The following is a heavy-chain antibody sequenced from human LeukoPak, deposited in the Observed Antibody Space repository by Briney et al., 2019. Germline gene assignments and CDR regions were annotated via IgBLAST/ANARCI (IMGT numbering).Heavy chain of an antibody. D-gene: IGHD6-13*01. CDR1: EYTFSTSW. CDR2: IAPSDSYT. CDR3: ARHLRAYSSSWYFDY. Sequence: PGESLKISCKGSEYTFSTSWIGWVRQMPGKGLEWVGRIAPSDSYTNYSPSFQGHVTISADKSINTAYLQWSSLKASDTAMYYCARHLRAYSSSWYFDYWGQGTLVTVSS. V-gene: IGHV5-10-1*01. J-gene: IGHJ4*02.